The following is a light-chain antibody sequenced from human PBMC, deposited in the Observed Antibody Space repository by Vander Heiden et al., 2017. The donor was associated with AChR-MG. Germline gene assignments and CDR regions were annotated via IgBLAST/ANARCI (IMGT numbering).Light chain of an antibody. J-gene: IGKJ2*01. V-gene: IGKV4-1*01. CDR3: QQEDTTQYT. Sequence: DIVMTQSPDSLAVSLGERATINCKSSQNILYSSNNKNYLAWYQDKPGQPPKLLIYWASTRDSGVPDRFSGSGSGTDFTLTVSSLQAEDVAIYYCQQEDTTQYTFGQRTKLDIK. CDR1: QNILYSSNNKNY. CDR2: WAS.